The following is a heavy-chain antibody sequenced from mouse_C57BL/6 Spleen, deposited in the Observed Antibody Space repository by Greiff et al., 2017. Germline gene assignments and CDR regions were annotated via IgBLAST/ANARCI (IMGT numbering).Heavy chain of an antibody. J-gene: IGHJ4*01. CDR2: INPNNGGT. CDR3: ARKGGRYAMDY. CDR1: GYTFTDYY. Sequence: EVQLQQSGPELVKPGASVKISCKASGYTFTDYYMNWVKQSHGKSLEWIGDINPNNGGTRYNQKFKGKATLTVDKSSSTAYMELRSLTSEDSAVYYCARKGGRYAMDYWGQGTSVTVSS. V-gene: IGHV1-26*01.